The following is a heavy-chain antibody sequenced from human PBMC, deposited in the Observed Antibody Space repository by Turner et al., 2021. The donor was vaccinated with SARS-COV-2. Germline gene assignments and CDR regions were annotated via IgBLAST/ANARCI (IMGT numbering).Heavy chain of an antibody. J-gene: IGHJ3*02. CDR3: AKDIRTTPIAVAGRGAFDI. CDR1: GFPFRSYA. D-gene: IGHD6-19*01. Sequence: EVQLLESGGGLVQPGGSLRLSCAASGFPFRSYATSWPRQAPGKGLEWVSAISGSGGSTYYADSVKGRFTISRDDSKNTLYLQMNSLRAEDTAVYYCAKDIRTTPIAVAGRGAFDIWGQGTKVTVSS. CDR2: ISGSGGST. V-gene: IGHV3-23*01.